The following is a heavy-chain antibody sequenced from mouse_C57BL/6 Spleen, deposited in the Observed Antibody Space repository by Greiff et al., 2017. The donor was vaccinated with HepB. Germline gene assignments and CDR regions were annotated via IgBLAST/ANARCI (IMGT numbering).Heavy chain of an antibody. CDR3: ARSPFTTVVAAGDY. J-gene: IGHJ2*01. D-gene: IGHD1-1*01. Sequence: QVQLQQPGAELVMPGASVKLSCKASGYTFTSYWMHWVKQRPGQGLEWIGEIDPSDSYTNYNQKFKDKSTLTVDKSSSTAYMQLSSLTSEDSAVYYCARSPFTTVVAAGDYWGQGTTLTVSS. CDR2: IDPSDSYT. CDR1: GYTFTSYW. V-gene: IGHV1-69*01.